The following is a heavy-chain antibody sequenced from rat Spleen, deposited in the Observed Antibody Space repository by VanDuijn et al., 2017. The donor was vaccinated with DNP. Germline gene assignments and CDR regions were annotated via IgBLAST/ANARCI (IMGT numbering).Heavy chain of an antibody. Sequence: EVLLQESGPGLVKPSQSLSLTCSVSGFSITNNFKWSWIRTFPGTKLDWLGYVTNAGSTHYNPSPRSRISITTDTSKNQFVLQVNSVDTEDTATYYCAIQLGVFDYWDQGVMVTVSS. CDR1: GFSITNNFK. CDR3: AIQLGVFDY. CDR2: VTNAGST. V-gene: IGHV3-3*01. D-gene: IGHD5-1*01. J-gene: IGHJ2*01.